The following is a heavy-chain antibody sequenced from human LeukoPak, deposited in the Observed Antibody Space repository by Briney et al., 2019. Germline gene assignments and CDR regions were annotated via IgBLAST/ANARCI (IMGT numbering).Heavy chain of an antibody. CDR1: GFTFSSSA. J-gene: IGHJ4*02. CDR3: AKGGVTARFDY. V-gene: IGHV3-23*01. Sequence: PGGSLRLSCAASGFTFSSSAMSWVRQAPGKGLEWVSAISNNGGYTYYADSVQGRFTISRGNSKSTLCLQMNSLRAEDMAVYYCAKGGVTARFDYWGQGTLVTVSS. CDR2: ISNNGGYT. D-gene: IGHD2-21*02.